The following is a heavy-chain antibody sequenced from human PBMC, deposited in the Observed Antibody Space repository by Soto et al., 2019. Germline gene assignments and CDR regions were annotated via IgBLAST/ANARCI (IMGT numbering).Heavy chain of an antibody. Sequence: QVQLVESGGGVVQPGRSLRLSCAASGFTFSSYAMHWVRQAPGKGLEWVAVISYDGSNKYYADSVKGRFTISRDNSKNTLYLQMNSLRAEDTAVYYCARGVVPERGTGYYYGMDVWGQGTTVTVSS. D-gene: IGHD2-8*02. CDR3: ARGVVPERGTGYYYGMDV. J-gene: IGHJ6*02. CDR1: GFTFSSYA. V-gene: IGHV3-30-3*01. CDR2: ISYDGSNK.